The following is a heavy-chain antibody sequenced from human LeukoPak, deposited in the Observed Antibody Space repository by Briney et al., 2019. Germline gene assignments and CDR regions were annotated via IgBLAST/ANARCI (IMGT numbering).Heavy chain of an antibody. V-gene: IGHV1-69*04. CDR3: ATSYGDYEYIDY. Sequence: ASVKVSCKASGGTFSSYAISWVRQAPGQGREWMGRIIPILGIANYAQKFQGRVTITADKSTSTAYMELSSLRSEDTAVYYCATSYGDYEYIDYWGQGTLVTVSS. J-gene: IGHJ4*02. CDR2: IIPILGIA. D-gene: IGHD4-17*01. CDR1: GGTFSSYA.